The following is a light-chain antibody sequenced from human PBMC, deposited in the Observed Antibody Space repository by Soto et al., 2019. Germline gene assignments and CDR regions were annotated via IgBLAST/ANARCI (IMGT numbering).Light chain of an antibody. J-gene: IGKJ4*01. V-gene: IGKV3-11*01. Sequence: EIVLTQSPGTLSLSPGDRATLSCRASQSVSEHLAWYQQRPGQAPRLVLYDASKRATGIPARFSGSWFGTEFNLTISSLEPEDFAVYYCHQRSVWPPVTFGGGIKVEI. CDR1: QSVSEH. CDR2: DAS. CDR3: HQRSVWPPVT.